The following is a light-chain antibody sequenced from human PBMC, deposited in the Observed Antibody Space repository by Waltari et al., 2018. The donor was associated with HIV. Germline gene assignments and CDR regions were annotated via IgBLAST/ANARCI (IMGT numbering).Light chain of an antibody. J-gene: IGLJ2*01. CDR1: SSNIGPIHD. CDR3: QSYDTSLSGVV. CDR2: GNS. Sequence: QSVLTQPPSVSGAPGQRVTISCTGSSSNIGPIHDVPWYQQVPGTAPKLLIYGNSNRPSGVPDRLSGSKSGTSASLAIAGLQAEDEADYYCQSYDTSLSGVVFGGGTKLTVL. V-gene: IGLV1-40*01.